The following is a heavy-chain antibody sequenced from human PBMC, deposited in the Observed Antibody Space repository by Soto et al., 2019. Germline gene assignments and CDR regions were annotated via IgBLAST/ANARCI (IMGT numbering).Heavy chain of an antibody. V-gene: IGHV1-46*01. CDR2: INPSGGST. Sequence: RASVKVSCKASGYTFTSYYMHWVRQAPGQGLEWMGIINPSGGSTSYAQKFQGRVAMTRDTSTSTVYMELSSLRSEDTAVYYCARDLRSGWYSTGHYYYGMDVWGQGTTVTVSS. D-gene: IGHD6-19*01. CDR3: ARDLRSGWYSTGHYYYGMDV. J-gene: IGHJ6*02. CDR1: GYTFTSYY.